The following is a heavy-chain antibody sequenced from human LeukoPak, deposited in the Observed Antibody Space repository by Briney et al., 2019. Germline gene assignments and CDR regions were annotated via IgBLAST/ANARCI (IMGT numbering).Heavy chain of an antibody. CDR2: ISGYNGNA. J-gene: IGHJ4*02. Sequence: ASVKVSCKPSGYTFTNYGIRWVRQAPGQGLEWVGWISGYNGNANYAQKLQGRVTMTTDTSTSTASMELRSLRSDDTAVYYCARAGNALPSYYWGQGTLVTVSS. V-gene: IGHV1-18*01. CDR1: GYTFTNYG. D-gene: IGHD1-14*01. CDR3: ARAGNALPSYY.